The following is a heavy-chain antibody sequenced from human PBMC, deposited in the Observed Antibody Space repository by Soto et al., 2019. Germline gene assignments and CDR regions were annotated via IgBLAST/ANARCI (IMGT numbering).Heavy chain of an antibody. Sequence: QMQLVQSGPEVKKPGTSVKVSCKASGLTFTSSAVQWVRQARGQRLEWIGWIVVGSGNTNYAQKFQERVTITRDMSTSTAYMELSSLRSEDTAVYYCAAVGVPYYYYYGMDVWGQGTTVTVSS. V-gene: IGHV1-58*01. J-gene: IGHJ6*02. CDR3: AAVGVPYYYYYGMDV. CDR1: GLTFTSSA. D-gene: IGHD2-2*01. CDR2: IVVGSGNT.